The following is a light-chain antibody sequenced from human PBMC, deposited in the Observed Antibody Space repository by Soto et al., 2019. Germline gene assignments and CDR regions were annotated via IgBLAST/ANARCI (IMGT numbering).Light chain of an antibody. CDR1: SSDIGSQNF. CDR3: RSYSTSDTWV. J-gene: IGLJ3*02. CDR2: GVT. V-gene: IGLV2-14*01. Sequence: QSALTQPASVSGSPGQSITISCTGTSSDIGSQNFVSWHQQRPGKAPKFIIYGVTNRPSGVSNRFSGSKSGNTASLTISGLQAYDEADYYCRSYSTSDTWVFGGGTQLTVL.